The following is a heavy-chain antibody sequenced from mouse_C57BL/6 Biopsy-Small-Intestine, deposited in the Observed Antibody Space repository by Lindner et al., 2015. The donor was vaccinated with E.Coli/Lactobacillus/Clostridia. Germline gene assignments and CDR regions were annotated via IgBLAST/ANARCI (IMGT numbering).Heavy chain of an antibody. CDR3: TTWDGYDTLRYFDV. V-gene: IGHV14-4*01. Sequence: VQLQESGAELVRPGASVKLSCTASGFNIKDDYMHWVKQRPEQGLEWIGWIDPENGDTEYASKFQGKATITADTSSNTAYLQLSSLTSEDTAIYFCTTWDGYDTLRYFDVWGTGTTVTVSS. J-gene: IGHJ1*03. D-gene: IGHD2-2*01. CDR1: GFNIKDDY. CDR2: IDPENGDT.